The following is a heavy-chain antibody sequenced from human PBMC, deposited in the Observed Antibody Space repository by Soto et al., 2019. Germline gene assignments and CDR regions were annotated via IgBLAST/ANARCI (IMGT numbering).Heavy chain of an antibody. Sequence: QVQLVQSGAEVKKPGASVKVSCKASGYTFTGYYMHWVRQAPGQGLEWMGWINPNSGGTNYAQKFQGWVTMTRDTSISTAYMELSRLRSDDTAVYYCARGGDLYCSGGSCYSWFAPWGQGTRVTVSS. J-gene: IGHJ5*02. V-gene: IGHV1-2*04. CDR1: GYTFTGYY. D-gene: IGHD2-15*01. CDR3: ARGGDLYCSGGSCYSWFAP. CDR2: INPNSGGT.